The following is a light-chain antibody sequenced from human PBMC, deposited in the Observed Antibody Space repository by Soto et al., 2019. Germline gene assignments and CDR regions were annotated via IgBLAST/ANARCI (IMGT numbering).Light chain of an antibody. CDR1: NIEIKS. CDR2: DDN. CDR3: QVWHSLEGV. J-gene: IGLJ2*01. V-gene: IGLV3-21*02. Sequence: SSELTQPPSVSVAPGQTARITCGGDNIEIKSVHWYQQKPGQAPFLVVYDDNDRPSGIPERFSGSSSGNTASLTISSVEAGDEADYYCQVWHSLEGVFGGGTKLTVL.